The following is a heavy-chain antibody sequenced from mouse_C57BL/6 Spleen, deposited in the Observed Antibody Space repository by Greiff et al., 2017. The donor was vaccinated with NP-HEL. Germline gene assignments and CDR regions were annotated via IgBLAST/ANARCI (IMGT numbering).Heavy chain of an antibody. J-gene: IGHJ2*01. CDR1: GYSFTGYY. V-gene: IGHV1-42*01. CDR3: ARGDHKPHYYGSSYEGY. Sequence: VQLQQSGPELVKPGASVKISCKASGYSFTGYYMNWVKQSPEKSLEWIGEINPSTGGTTYNQKFKAKATLTVDKSSSTAYMQLKSLTSEDSAVYYCARGDHKPHYYGSSYEGYWGQGTTLTVSS. D-gene: IGHD1-1*01. CDR2: INPSTGGT.